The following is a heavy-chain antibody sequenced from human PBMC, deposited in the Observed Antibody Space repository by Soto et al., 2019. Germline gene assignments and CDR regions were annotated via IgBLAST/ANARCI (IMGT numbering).Heavy chain of an antibody. CDR3: AKRGRGAVAFDY. D-gene: IGHD6-19*01. CDR1: GFTFGHYA. Sequence: EVQLLESGGGLVQPGGSLRLSCVASGFTFGHYAMSWVRQAPGKGLEWVSVISGSGGSTYYADSVKGRFTISRDNSKNTLHLQMNSLRVEDTAVYYCAKRGRGAVAFDYWGQGTLVTVSS. J-gene: IGHJ4*02. CDR2: ISGSGGST. V-gene: IGHV3-23*01.